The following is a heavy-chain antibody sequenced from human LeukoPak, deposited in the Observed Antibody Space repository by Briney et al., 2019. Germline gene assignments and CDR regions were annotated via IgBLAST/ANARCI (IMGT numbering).Heavy chain of an antibody. J-gene: IGHJ6*03. V-gene: IGHV1-2*02. CDR2: INPNSGGT. Sequence: ASVKVSCTASGYTFTGYYMHWVRQAPGQGLEWMGWINPNSGGTNYAQKFQGRVTMTRDTSISTAYMELSRLRSDDTAVYYCARDPGIAAYYYMDVWGKGTTVTVSS. D-gene: IGHD6-13*01. CDR3: ARDPGIAAYYYMDV. CDR1: GYTFTGYY.